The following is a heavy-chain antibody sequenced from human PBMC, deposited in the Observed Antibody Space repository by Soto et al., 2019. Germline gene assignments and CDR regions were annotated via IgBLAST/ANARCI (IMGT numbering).Heavy chain of an antibody. J-gene: IGHJ2*01. D-gene: IGHD1-1*01. V-gene: IGHV4-59*01. CDR3: ARAGTSTWYFDL. CDR1: VDSMRTYY. Sequence: QVQLQESGPGLVKPSETLSLTCSVSVDSMRTYYWNWIRQPPGGGLEWIGHIYYSGSTNYNPSLQSRVTMSVDTSKNHCSLKLSSMTAADTAVYYCARAGTSTWYFDLWGRGTLVIVSS. CDR2: IYYSGST.